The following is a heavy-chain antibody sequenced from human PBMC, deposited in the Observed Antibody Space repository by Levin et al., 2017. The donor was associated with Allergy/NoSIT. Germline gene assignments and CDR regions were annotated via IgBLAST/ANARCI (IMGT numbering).Heavy chain of an antibody. V-gene: IGHV3-53*01. D-gene: IGHD1-20*01. CDR2: IYSGGST. CDR3: ARGGKWIITGTYEDAFDS. Sequence: LSLTCAASGFTVSSNYMSWVRQAPGKGLEWVSVIYSGGSTYYADSVKGRFTISRDNSKNTLYLQMNSLRAEDTAVYYCARGGKWIITGTYEDAFDSWGQGTMVTVSS. CDR1: GFTVSSNY. J-gene: IGHJ3*02.